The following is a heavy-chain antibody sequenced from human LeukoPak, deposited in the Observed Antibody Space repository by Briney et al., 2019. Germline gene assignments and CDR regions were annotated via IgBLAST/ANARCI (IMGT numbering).Heavy chain of an antibody. Sequence: SETLSLTCTVSGGSTSSSSYYWGWIRQPPGKGLEWIGSIYYSGSTYYNPSLKSRVTISVDTSKNQFSLKLSSVTAADTAVYYCARGELRYFDWLTAFDVWGQGTMVTVSS. J-gene: IGHJ3*01. CDR2: IYYSGST. CDR1: GGSTSSSSYY. V-gene: IGHV4-39*07. D-gene: IGHD3-9*01. CDR3: ARGELRYFDWLTAFDV.